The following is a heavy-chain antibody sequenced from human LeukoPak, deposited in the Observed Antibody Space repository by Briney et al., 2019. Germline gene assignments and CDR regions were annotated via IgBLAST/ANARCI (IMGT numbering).Heavy chain of an antibody. V-gene: IGHV4-59*08. CDR2: IYYTGST. D-gene: IGHD2-15*01. Sequence: SETLSLTCTVSGGSITGYYWTWTRQPPGKGLESIGYIYYTGSTNYNPSLKSRVTISVDTSKNQFSLKLNSVTAADTAVYYCARVDGSCSGGSCPSGNWFDPWGQGTLVTVSS. J-gene: IGHJ5*02. CDR3: ARVDGSCSGGSCPSGNWFDP. CDR1: GGSITGYY.